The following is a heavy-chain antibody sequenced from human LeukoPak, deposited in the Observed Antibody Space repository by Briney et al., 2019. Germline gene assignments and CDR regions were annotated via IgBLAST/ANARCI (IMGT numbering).Heavy chain of an antibody. CDR2: TSDDGSTK. Sequence: GGSLRLSCTASGFTFSSYAMHWVRQAPGKGLQWLALTSDDGSTKHYADSVKGRFTISRDNSQNTLFLQMNNLRAEETAMYYCARAPGGFHGDYSPIAYWGQGTLVTVSS. J-gene: IGHJ4*02. CDR1: GFTFSSYA. CDR3: ARAPGGFHGDYSPIAY. D-gene: IGHD4-17*01. V-gene: IGHV3-30-3*01.